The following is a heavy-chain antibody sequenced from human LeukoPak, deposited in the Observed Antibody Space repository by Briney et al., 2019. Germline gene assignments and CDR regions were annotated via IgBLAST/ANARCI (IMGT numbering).Heavy chain of an antibody. CDR1: GFTVSGTH. J-gene: IGHJ4*02. CDR3: AKDEATSGGGLAS. CDR2: MYTGGTT. D-gene: IGHD3-16*01. V-gene: IGHV3-53*01. Sequence: PGGSLRLSCAASGFTVSGTHMIWVRQAPGKGLEWVSAMYTGGTTYYADSVAGRFTVSRDNSKNTLYLHMNSLRVEDTAVYYCAKDEATSGGGLASWGQGTLVSVSS.